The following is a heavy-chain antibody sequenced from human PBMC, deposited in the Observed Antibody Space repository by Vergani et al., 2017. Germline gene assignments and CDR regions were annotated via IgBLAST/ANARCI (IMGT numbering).Heavy chain of an antibody. CDR2: INHSGIT. CDR3: ASQPHRIAARAPYYYYMDF. D-gene: IGHD6-6*01. V-gene: IGHV4-34*01. Sequence: QVHLQQWGAGLLKPSETLSLTCAVYGGSFSGYYWSWIRQPPGKGLEWIREINHSGITNYTPSLKSRVTISVDTSKNQFSLKLSSVTAADTAVYYCASQPHRIAARAPYYYYMDFWGKGTTVTVSS. CDR1: GGSFSGYY. J-gene: IGHJ6*03.